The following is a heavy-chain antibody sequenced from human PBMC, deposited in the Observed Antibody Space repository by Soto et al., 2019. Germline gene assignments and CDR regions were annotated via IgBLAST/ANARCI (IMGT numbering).Heavy chain of an antibody. J-gene: IGHJ3*02. Sequence: GSVRLSCAASGFPFSRYSMNWVRQSPGKGLEGVSSISSSSSYIYYADSVKGRFTISRDNAKNSLYLQMNSLRAEDTAVYYCARRDAVATISFGGFDIWGQGTMVTVSS. V-gene: IGHV3-21*01. D-gene: IGHD5-12*01. CDR1: GFPFSRYS. CDR3: ARRDAVATISFGGFDI. CDR2: ISSSSSYI.